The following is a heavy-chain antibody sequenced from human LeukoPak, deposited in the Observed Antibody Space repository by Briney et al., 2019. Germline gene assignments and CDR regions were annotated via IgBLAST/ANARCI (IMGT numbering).Heavy chain of an antibody. Sequence: SETLSLTCTVSGGSISSGSYYWSWIRQPAGKGLEWIGRIYTSGSTNYNPSLKSRVTISVDTSKNQFSLKLSSVTAADTAVYYCAREDLTIFGVVILADAFDIWGQGTMVTVSS. CDR2: IYTSGST. D-gene: IGHD3-3*01. V-gene: IGHV4-61*02. CDR3: AREDLTIFGVVILADAFDI. CDR1: GGSISSGSYY. J-gene: IGHJ3*02.